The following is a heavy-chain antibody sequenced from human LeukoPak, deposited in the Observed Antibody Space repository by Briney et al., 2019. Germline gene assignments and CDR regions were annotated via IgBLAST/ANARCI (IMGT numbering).Heavy chain of an antibody. CDR2: ISWNSGSI. J-gene: IGHJ4*02. CDR1: GFTFDDYA. D-gene: IGHD3-10*01. V-gene: IGHV3-9*01. CDR3: AKSSGYYYGSGGPDHFDY. Sequence: GGSLRLSCAASGFTFDDYAMHWVRQAPGKGLEWVSGISWNSGSIGYADSEKGRFTISRDNAKNSLYLQMNSLRAEDTALYYCAKSSGYYYGSGGPDHFDYWGQGTLVTVSS.